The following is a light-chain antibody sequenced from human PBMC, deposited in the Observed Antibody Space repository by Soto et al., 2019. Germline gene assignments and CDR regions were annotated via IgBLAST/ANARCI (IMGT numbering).Light chain of an antibody. Sequence: QSALTQPASVSGSPGQSITISCTGTSTDVGGYNYVSWYQQHPGKAPKLMIYDVSNRPSGVSDRFSGSKSGNTASLTISGLQAEEEDDYYCSSYSSSSPRVKVFGGGTKLTVL. V-gene: IGLV2-14*01. J-gene: IGLJ2*01. CDR1: STDVGGYNY. CDR2: DVS. CDR3: SSYSSSSPRVKV.